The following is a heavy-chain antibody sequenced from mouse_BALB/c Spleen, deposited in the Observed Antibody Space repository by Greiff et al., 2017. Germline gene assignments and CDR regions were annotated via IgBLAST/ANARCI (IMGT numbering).Heavy chain of an antibody. J-gene: IGHJ4*01. V-gene: IGHV14-4*02. CDR1: GFNIKDYY. CDR2: IDPENGDT. CDR3: NARVTGTMDY. D-gene: IGHD4-1*01. Sequence: EVQLQQSGAELVRSGASVKLSCTASGFNIKDYYMHWVKQRPEQGLEWIGWIDPENGDTEYAPKFQGKATMTADTSSNTAYLQLSSLTSEDTAVYYCNARVTGTMDYWGQGTSVTVSS.